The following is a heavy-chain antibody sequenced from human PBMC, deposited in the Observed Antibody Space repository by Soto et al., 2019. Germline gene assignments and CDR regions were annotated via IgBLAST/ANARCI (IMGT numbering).Heavy chain of an antibody. Sequence: QITLKATGPTLVKPTQTITLTCTFSVFSLSTSGVGVGGIRQPPVKALEWLAVIYWDDDMRYSPSLKSRLTITKATSRHQVVLNMTSMDPVDTATYYCAPRRRAEATYIFDIWGQGTMVTVSS. J-gene: IGHJ3*02. CDR2: IYWDDDM. V-gene: IGHV2-5*02. CDR1: VFSLSTSGVG. D-gene: IGHD6-13*01. CDR3: APRRRAEATYIFDI.